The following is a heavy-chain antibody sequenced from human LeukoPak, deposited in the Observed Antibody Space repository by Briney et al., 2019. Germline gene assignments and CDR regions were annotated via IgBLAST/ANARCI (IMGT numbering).Heavy chain of an antibody. V-gene: IGHV3-7*01. Sequence: GGSLRLSCAASGFTFSSYWMSWVRQAPGKGLEWVANIKQDGSEKYYVDSVKGRFTISRDNAKNSLYLQMNSLRAEDTAVYYCARHARYSYGYYFDYWGQGTLVTVCS. J-gene: IGHJ4*02. CDR1: GFTFSSYW. CDR2: IKQDGSEK. D-gene: IGHD5-18*01. CDR3: ARHARYSYGYYFDY.